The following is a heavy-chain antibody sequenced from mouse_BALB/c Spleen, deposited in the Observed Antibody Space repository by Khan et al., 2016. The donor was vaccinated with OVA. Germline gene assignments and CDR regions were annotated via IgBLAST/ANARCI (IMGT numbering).Heavy chain of an antibody. J-gene: IGHJ2*01. CDR2: INPSTGYT. CDR3: ARRGLRWDCDY. Sequence: QVQLQQSGAELAKPGASVKMSCKASGYTFINYWILWVKQRPGQGLEWIGYINPSTGYTEYNQNFKDKATLTADKSSSTAYMQLSSLTSEDSAVYYCARRGLRWDCDYWDQGTTLTGSS. V-gene: IGHV1-7*01. D-gene: IGHD1-1*01. CDR1: GYTFINYW.